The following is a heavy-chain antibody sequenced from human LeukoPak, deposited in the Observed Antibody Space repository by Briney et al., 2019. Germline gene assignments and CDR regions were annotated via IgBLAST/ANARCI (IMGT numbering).Heavy chain of an antibody. Sequence: PSETLSLTCTVSGASVSGVSFYWNWIRQPPGKGLQYIGYIQYSGSTNYNPSLKSRVTISVDTSKNQFSLKLRSVTAADTAVYYSARYYDSSGYWSTPHFDYWGQGTLVTVSS. CDR2: IQYSGST. CDR3: ARYYDSSGYWSTPHFDY. D-gene: IGHD3-22*01. J-gene: IGHJ4*02. CDR1: GASVSGVSFY. V-gene: IGHV4-61*01.